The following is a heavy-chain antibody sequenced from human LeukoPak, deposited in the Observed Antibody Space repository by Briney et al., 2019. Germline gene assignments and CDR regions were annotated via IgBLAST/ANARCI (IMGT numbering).Heavy chain of an antibody. V-gene: IGHV3-7*01. CDR1: GFTFSSYW. J-gene: IGHJ4*02. D-gene: IGHD3-22*01. Sequence: PGESLRLSCAASGFTFSSYWMSWVRQAPGKGLEWVANIKQDGSEKYYVDSVKGRFTISRDNANNSLYLQMNSLRAEDMAVYYCARDYYDSSYWGQGTLVTVSS. CDR3: ARDYYDSSY. CDR2: IKQDGSEK.